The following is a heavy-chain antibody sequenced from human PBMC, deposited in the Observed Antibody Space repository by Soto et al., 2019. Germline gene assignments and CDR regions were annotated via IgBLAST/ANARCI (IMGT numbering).Heavy chain of an antibody. J-gene: IGHJ6*02. CDR1: GYTFTGYY. V-gene: IGHV1-2*02. CDR3: AKGGAISAAGTKVYLYNAMDF. Sequence: QVQLVQSGTEVKRPGDSVKVSCKASGYTFTGYYVHWVRQALGQGLEWMGWINPNSGDTYLAQRFQGRVTMNRDSSIGTGYLWLRGLTFADTAEYYGAKGGAISAAGTKVYLYNAMDFWGQGTTVTVSS. D-gene: IGHD6-13*01. CDR2: INPNSGDT.